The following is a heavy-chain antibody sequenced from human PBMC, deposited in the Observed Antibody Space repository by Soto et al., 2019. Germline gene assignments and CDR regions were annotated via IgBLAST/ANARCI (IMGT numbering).Heavy chain of an antibody. CDR1: GYTFTSYG. CDR2: ISAYNGNT. J-gene: IGHJ3*02. Sequence: ASVKVSCKASGYTFTSYGISWVRQAPGQGLEWMGWISAYNGNTNYAQKLQGRVTMTTDTSTSTAYMELRSLRSDDTAVYYCARDVLRYFGWFPDPHAFDICGQGTMVTVSS. CDR3: ARDVLRYFGWFPDPHAFDI. D-gene: IGHD3-9*01. V-gene: IGHV1-18*01.